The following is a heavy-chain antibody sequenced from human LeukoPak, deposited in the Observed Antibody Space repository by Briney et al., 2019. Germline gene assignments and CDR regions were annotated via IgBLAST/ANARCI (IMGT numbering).Heavy chain of an antibody. CDR1: GGSFTGSFSTYY. J-gene: IGHJ4*02. CDR3: ARGKGSVRGVIIIYYFDY. Sequence: SETLSLTCAVSGGSFTGSFSTYYWSWIRQPPGKGLEWIGEINHSGSTTYNPSLKSRVTISVDTSKNQFSLKLTSVTAADTTMYYCARGKGSVRGVIIIYYFDYWGQGTLVTVSS. V-gene: IGHV4-34*01. CDR2: INHSGST. D-gene: IGHD3-10*01.